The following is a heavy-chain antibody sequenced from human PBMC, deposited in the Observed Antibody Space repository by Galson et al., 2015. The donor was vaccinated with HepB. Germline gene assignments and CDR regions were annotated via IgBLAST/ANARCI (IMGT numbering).Heavy chain of an antibody. J-gene: IGHJ4*02. CDR2: ISYDGSNK. Sequence: SLRLSCAASGFTFSSYAMHWVRQAPGKGLEWVAVISYDGSNKYYADSVKGRFTISRDNSKNTLYLLMSSLRVEDTAVYYCARDLGALAGRISPAWGSYFDYWGQGTLVTVSS. CDR3: ARDLGALAGRISPAWGSYFDY. CDR1: GFTFSSYA. V-gene: IGHV3-30*04. D-gene: IGHD6-19*01.